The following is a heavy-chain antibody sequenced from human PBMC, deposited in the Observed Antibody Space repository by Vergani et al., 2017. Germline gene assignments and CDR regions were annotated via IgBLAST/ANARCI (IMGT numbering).Heavy chain of an antibody. CDR1: GGTFSSYA. Sequence: QVQLVQSGSEVKKPGSSVKVSCKASGGTFSSYAISWVRQAPGQGLEWMGRIIPIFGTANYAQKFQGRVTITADESTSTAYMELSSLRSEDTAVYYCARDALVVVAATFSGGSWFDPWGQGTLVTVSS. D-gene: IGHD2-15*01. CDR2: IIPIFGTA. J-gene: IGHJ5*02. CDR3: ARDALVVVAATFSGGSWFDP. V-gene: IGHV1-69*13.